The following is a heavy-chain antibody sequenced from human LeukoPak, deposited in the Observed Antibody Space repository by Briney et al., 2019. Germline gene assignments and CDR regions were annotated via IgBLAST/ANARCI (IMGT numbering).Heavy chain of an antibody. CDR1: GFTFSSYA. CDR2: ISGSGGST. V-gene: IGHV3-23*01. Sequence: GGSLRLSCAASGFTFSSYAMSWVRQAPGKGLEWVSAISGSGGSTYYADSVKGRFTISRDNSKNTLYLQMSSPRAEDTAVYYCAKGPILTGYTPNYWGQGTLVTVSS. CDR3: AKGPILTGYTPNY. D-gene: IGHD3-9*01. J-gene: IGHJ4*02.